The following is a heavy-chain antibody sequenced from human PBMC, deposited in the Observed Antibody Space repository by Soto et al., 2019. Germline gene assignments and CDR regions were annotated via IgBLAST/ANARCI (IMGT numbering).Heavy chain of an antibody. CDR2: IYHSGST. Sequence: SETLSLTCAFSDRSISSSNWWSWGRQPPAKGLEWVGEIYHSGSTNDNPSLKSRVTISVDKSKNPFSLKLSSVTAADTAVYYCARDTGPPAYDYGEYYYYYGMDVWGQGTTLTVSS. V-gene: IGHV4-4*02. D-gene: IGHD4-17*01. CDR1: DRSISSSNW. J-gene: IGHJ6*02. CDR3: ARDTGPPAYDYGEYYYYYGMDV.